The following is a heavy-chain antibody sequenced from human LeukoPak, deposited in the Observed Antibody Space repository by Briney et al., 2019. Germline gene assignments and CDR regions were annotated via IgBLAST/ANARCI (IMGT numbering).Heavy chain of an antibody. Sequence: GASVKVSCKASGYTFTNLDINWVRQSTGQGLEWMGWMNPNNGITDHAQKFQGRVAMTRHTSTGAAYMELSSLTFEDTAVYYCARGIDAGVDFWGQGTLITVSS. CDR1: GYTFTNLD. V-gene: IGHV1-8*01. D-gene: IGHD7-27*01. J-gene: IGHJ4*02. CDR2: MNPNNGIT. CDR3: ARGIDAGVDF.